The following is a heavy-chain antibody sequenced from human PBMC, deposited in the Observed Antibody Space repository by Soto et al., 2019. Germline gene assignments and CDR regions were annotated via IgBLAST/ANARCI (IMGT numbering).Heavy chain of an antibody. CDR2: INPATGAA. V-gene: IGHV1-2*02. CDR1: GYPVTAYY. Sequence: QLHLVQSGAVVKKPGASVTVSCSASGYPVTAYYMHWVRQAPGRGLEWMGGINPATGAAKYTQTFQGRVPMARDTSTSTVLMELSGLTSEEPAVFYWARGGGVGVAGSAAFDMWGQGTLVTVSS. J-gene: IGHJ3*02. CDR3: ARGGGVGVAGSAAFDM. D-gene: IGHD3-3*01.